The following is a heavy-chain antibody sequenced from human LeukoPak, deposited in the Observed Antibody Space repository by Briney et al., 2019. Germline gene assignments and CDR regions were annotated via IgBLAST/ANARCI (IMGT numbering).Heavy chain of an antibody. J-gene: IGHJ1*01. CDR3: SSGWYEGYFQH. CDR1: GFTFSDYY. V-gene: IGHV3-11*06. Sequence: GGSLRLSCAASGFTFSDYYMSWIRQAPGKGLEWVSYISSSSSYTNYADSVKGRFTISRDNAKNSLYLQMNSLRAEDTAVCYCSSGWYEGYFQHWGQGTLVTVSS. CDR2: ISSSSSYT. D-gene: IGHD6-19*01.